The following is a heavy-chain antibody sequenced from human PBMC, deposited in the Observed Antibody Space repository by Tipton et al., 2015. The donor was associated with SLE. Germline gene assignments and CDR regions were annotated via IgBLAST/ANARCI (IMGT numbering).Heavy chain of an antibody. CDR3: ARDEVGYSSNWWNWFDP. J-gene: IGHJ5*02. Sequence: TLSLTCTVSGGSISSHYWSWIRQPPGKGLEWSGYIYYSGSTNYNPSLKSRVTISVDTSKNQFSLKLSSVTAADTAVYYCARDEVGYSSNWWNWFDPWGQGTLVTVSS. V-gene: IGHV4-59*11. CDR1: GGSISSHY. D-gene: IGHD6-13*01. CDR2: IYYSGST.